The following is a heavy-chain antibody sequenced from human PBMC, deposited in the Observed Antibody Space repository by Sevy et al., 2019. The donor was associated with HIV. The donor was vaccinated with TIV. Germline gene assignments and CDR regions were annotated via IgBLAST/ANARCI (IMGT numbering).Heavy chain of an antibody. CDR2: IWFDGSNT. J-gene: IGHJ4*02. D-gene: IGHD4-17*01. CDR3: ARDLEFYDYGDYGPTFMPDY. V-gene: IGHV3-33*01. Sequence: GGSLRLSCAASGFTFSTYGMHWVHQAPGKGLEWVAVIWFDGSNTYYADSVKGRFTISRDIAKNTLHHQMTSLRAEDTAVYYCARDLEFYDYGDYGPTFMPDYWGQGTLVTVSS. CDR1: GFTFSTYG.